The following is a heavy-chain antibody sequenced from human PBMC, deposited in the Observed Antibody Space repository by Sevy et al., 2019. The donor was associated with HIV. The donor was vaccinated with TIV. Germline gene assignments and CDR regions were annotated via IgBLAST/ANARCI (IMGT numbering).Heavy chain of an antibody. CDR2: ISAHNGDT. V-gene: IGHV1-18*01. CDR1: GYTFTSYR. CDR3: ARAYCSGGSCYSLAY. D-gene: IGHD2-15*01. Sequence: ASVKVSCKASGYTFTSYRLTWVRQAPGQGLEWMGWISAHNGDTNYARKLQGRVTMVTDTSTSTAYMELRSLRSDDTAIYYCARAYCSGGSCYSLAYRGQGTLVTVSS. J-gene: IGHJ4*02.